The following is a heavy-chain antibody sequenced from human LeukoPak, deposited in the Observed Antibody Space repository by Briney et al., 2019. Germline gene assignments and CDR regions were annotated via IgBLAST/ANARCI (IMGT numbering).Heavy chain of an antibody. CDR1: GFTFDDYA. CDR2: ISWNSGSI. CDR3: AKEAYSSSSMDV. D-gene: IGHD6-13*01. Sequence: GGSLRLSCAASGFTFDDYAMDWVRQAPGKVLEWVSGISWNSGSIGYADSVKGRFTISRDNAKNSLYLQMNSLRGEDTALYYCAKEAYSSSSMDVWGQGTTVTVSS. V-gene: IGHV3-9*01. J-gene: IGHJ6*02.